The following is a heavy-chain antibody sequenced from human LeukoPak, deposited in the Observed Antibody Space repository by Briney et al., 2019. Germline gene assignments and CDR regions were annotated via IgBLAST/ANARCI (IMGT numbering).Heavy chain of an antibody. CDR3: LGVRGRGYYYCMDV. J-gene: IGHJ6*03. V-gene: IGHV4-61*02. CDR1: GGSISSGSYY. Sequence: TSETLSLTCTVSGGSISSGSYYWSWIRQPAGKGLEWIGRIYTSGSTNYNPSLKSRVTISVDTSKNQFSLKLSSVTAADTAVYYCLGVRGRGYYYCMDVWGKGTTVTVSS. D-gene: IGHD3-10*01. CDR2: IYTSGST.